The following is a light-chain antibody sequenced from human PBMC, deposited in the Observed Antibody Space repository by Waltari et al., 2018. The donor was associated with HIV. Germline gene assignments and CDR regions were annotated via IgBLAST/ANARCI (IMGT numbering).Light chain of an antibody. CDR3: SSYTSSNTYV. V-gene: IGLV2-18*02. CDR2: EVN. J-gene: IGLJ1*01. CDR1: SSDVGNYNR. Sequence: QSALTQAPSVSGSPGQSVTISCTGTSSDVGNYNRVSWYQQPPDTAPKLMIYEVNNRPSGVPDRFSGSKSGNTASLTISGLQAEDEADYYCSSYTSSNTYVFGTGTKVTVL.